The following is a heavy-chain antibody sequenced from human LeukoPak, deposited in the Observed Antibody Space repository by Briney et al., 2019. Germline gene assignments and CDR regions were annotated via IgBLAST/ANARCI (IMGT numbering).Heavy chain of an antibody. D-gene: IGHD7-27*01. CDR1: GFTYSSYA. CDR3: AKGESNWDYYFDY. Sequence: GGSLRLSCAASGFTYSSYAMSWVRQAPGKGLEWVSAISSSGGSTYYADSVKGRFTISRDNSKNTLFLQMNSLRAEDTAVYYCAKGESNWDYYFDYWGRGTLVTVSS. CDR2: ISSSGGST. J-gene: IGHJ4*02. V-gene: IGHV3-23*01.